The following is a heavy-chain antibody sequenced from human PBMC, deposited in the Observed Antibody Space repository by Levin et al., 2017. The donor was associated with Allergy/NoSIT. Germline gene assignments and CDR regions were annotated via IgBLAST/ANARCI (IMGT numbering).Heavy chain of an antibody. CDR3: ARVSRKLTTPGFGAFDI. CDR1: GFTFSSYA. Sequence: QSGGSLRLSCAASGFTFSSYAMHWVRQAPGKGLEWMAVISYDENKKYYADSVEGRFTISRDNSKSTLYLQMNSLRAEDTAVYYCARVSRKLTTPGFGAFDIWGQGTMVTVSS. J-gene: IGHJ3*02. V-gene: IGHV3-30-3*01. CDR2: ISYDENKK. D-gene: IGHD1-14*01.